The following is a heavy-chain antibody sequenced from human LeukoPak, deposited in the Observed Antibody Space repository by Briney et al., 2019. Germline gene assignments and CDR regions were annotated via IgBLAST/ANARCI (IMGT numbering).Heavy chain of an antibody. V-gene: IGHV3-21*01. CDR1: GFTFSSYS. D-gene: IGHD2-2*01. J-gene: IGHJ6*03. CDR2: ISSSSSSYI. Sequence: PGGSLRLSCAASGFTFSSYSMNWVRQAPGKGLEWVSSISSSSSSYIYYADSVKGRFTISRDNAKNSLYLQMNSLRAEDTAVYYCARDCSSTSCYPFYYYYMDVWGKGTTVTVSS. CDR3: ARDCSSTSCYPFYYYYMDV.